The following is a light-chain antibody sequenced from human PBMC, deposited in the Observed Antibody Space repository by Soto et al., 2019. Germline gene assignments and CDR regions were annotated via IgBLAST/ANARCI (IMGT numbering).Light chain of an antibody. CDR2: EVS. CDR3: SSYTSSSTPVV. CDR1: SSDVGGYNY. Sequence: QSALTQPASVSGSPGQSITISCTGTSSDVGGYNYVSWYQQHPGKAPKLMIYEVSNRPSGVSNRFSGSKSGNTASLTISGLQAEYDADYYCSSYTSSSTPVVFGGGTKLTVL. V-gene: IGLV2-14*01. J-gene: IGLJ2*01.